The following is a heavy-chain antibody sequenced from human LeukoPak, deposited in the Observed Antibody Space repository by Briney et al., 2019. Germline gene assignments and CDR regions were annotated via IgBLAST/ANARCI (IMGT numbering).Heavy chain of an antibody. J-gene: IGHJ4*02. Sequence: GGSLRLSCAASGLTYSSYQMNWLRQAPGKGLVRVARITSDGRSKSYADPVKGRFTIPRDNAKNTLYMQMNSLRAEDTAVYFCARGSNYHDSSGYPGNYWGQGTLVTVSS. CDR1: GLTYSSYQ. D-gene: IGHD3-22*01. CDR3: ARGSNYHDSSGYPGNY. V-gene: IGHV3-74*01. CDR2: ITSDGRSK.